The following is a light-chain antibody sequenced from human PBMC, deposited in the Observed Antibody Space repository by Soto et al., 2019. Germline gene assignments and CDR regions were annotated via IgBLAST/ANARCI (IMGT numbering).Light chain of an antibody. CDR2: DAS. Sequence: DIQMTQSPSSLSASVGDRVTITCRASQGIGSSLNWYQQKPGKAPKLLIYDASTLQSGVPSRFSGSGSGTDFTLTISSLQPEDFATYSCQQSYNTPRTFGQGTKIEIK. V-gene: IGKV1-39*01. J-gene: IGKJ1*01. CDR1: QGIGSS. CDR3: QQSYNTPRT.